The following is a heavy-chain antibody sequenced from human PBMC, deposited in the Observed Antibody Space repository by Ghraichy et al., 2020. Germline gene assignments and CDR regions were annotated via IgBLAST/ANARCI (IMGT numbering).Heavy chain of an antibody. CDR3: ARWRNTMTFPDAFDI. CDR1: GYTFTGYY. Sequence: ASVKVSCKASGYTFTGYYMHWVRQAPGQGLEWMGWINPNSGGTNYAQKFQGRVTMTRDTSISTAYMELSRLRSDDTAVYYCARWRNTMTFPDAFDIWGQGRMVTVSS. D-gene: IGHD3-22*01. CDR2: INPNSGGT. J-gene: IGHJ3*02. V-gene: IGHV1-2*02.